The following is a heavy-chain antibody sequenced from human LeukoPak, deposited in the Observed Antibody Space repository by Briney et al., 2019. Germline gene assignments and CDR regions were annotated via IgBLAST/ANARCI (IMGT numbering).Heavy chain of an antibody. CDR2: INPNSGGT. D-gene: IGHD3-22*01. CDR3: AREMSSGYYYKPEAFDI. Sequence: ASVKVSCKASGYTFTGYYMHWVRQAPGQGLEWMGWINPNSGGTNYAQKFQGRVTMTRDTSISTAYMELSRLRSDDTAVYYCAREMSSGYYYKPEAFDIWGQGTMVTVSS. J-gene: IGHJ3*02. CDR1: GYTFTGYY. V-gene: IGHV1-2*02.